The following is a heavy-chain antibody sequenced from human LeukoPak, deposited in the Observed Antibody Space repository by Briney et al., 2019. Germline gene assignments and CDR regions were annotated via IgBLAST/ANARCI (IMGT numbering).Heavy chain of an antibody. CDR2: IYYSGST. CDR3: ARAHDAFDI. Sequence: PSETLSLTCTVSGGSTSVYYWSWIRQPPGKGLEWIGHIYYSGSTNYNPSLKSRVTISVDTSKNQFSLKLSSVTAADTAVYYCARAHDAFDIWGQGTMVTVSS. V-gene: IGHV4-59*08. J-gene: IGHJ3*02. CDR1: GGSTSVYY.